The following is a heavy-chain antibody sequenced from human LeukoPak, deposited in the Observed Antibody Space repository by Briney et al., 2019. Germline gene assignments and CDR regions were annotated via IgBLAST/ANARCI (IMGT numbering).Heavy chain of an antibody. CDR1: GGSFSRDY. CDR2: MKHSGST. D-gene: IGHD3-22*01. V-gene: IGHV4-34*01. Sequence: SETLSLTCDVYGGSFSRDYWGWIRQPPGKGLEWIGEMKHSGSTHYNPSLKRRVTISVDTSKHRFSLKLISVTAADTAVYYCARGYYDSSGYSSYYFDYWGQGTLVTVSS. CDR3: ARGYYDSSGYSSYYFDY. J-gene: IGHJ4*02.